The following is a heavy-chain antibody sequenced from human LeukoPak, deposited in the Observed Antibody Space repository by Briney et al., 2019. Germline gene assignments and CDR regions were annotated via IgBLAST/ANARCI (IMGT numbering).Heavy chain of an antibody. CDR3: ARGGITMVR. J-gene: IGHJ4*02. Sequence: SETLSLTCTVSGGSISSYYWSWIRQPPGKGLEWIGYIYYSGSTNYNPSLKSRVTISVDTSKNQFSLKLSSVTAADTAVYYCARGGITMVRWGQGTLVTVSS. V-gene: IGHV4-59*01. CDR1: GGSISSYY. CDR2: IYYSGST. D-gene: IGHD3-10*01.